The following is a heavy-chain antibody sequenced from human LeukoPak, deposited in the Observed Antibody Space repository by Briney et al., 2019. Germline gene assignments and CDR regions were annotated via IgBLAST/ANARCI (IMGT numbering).Heavy chain of an antibody. CDR1: GGSISSYY. CDR2: IHTSGTM. V-gene: IGHV4-4*07. Sequence: PSETLSLTCTVSGGSISSYYWSWIRQPAGRGLEWIGHIHTSGTMNYNASLKSRVRISVETSKNQFSLQLRSMTTADTAVYYCVRGPYGASISKWFDPWGQGTQVIVSP. CDR3: VRGPYGASISKWFDP. D-gene: IGHD4/OR15-4a*01. J-gene: IGHJ5*02.